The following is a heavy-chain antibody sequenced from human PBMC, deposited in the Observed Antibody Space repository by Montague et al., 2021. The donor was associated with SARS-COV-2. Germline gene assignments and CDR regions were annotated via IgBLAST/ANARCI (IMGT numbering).Heavy chain of an antibody. V-gene: IGHV4-59*01. J-gene: IGHJ5*02. Sequence: SETLSLTCTVSGGSINSDYRSWIRQPPGKGLEWIGYIYYRGSTNYNPSLKSRVTISVDTSKNQFSLKLISVTAAGTAVYYCAREDRWNWFDPWGQGILVTVSS. CDR2: IYYRGST. CDR3: AREDRWNWFDP. CDR1: GGSINSDY. D-gene: IGHD5-24*01.